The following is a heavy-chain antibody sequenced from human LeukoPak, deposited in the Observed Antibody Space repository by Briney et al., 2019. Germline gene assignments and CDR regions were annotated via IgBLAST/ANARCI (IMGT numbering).Heavy chain of an antibody. CDR2: TYTSGST. Sequence: SETLSLTCTVSGGSISSSSSYWAWIRQPAGKGLEWIGRTYTSGSTNYNPSLKSRVTMSVDTSKNQFSLKLSSVTAADTAVYYCARDTPYCGGDCYSAQFDYWGQGTLVTVSS. CDR1: GGSISSSSSY. CDR3: ARDTPYCGGDCYSAQFDY. D-gene: IGHD2-21*02. V-gene: IGHV4-61*02. J-gene: IGHJ4*02.